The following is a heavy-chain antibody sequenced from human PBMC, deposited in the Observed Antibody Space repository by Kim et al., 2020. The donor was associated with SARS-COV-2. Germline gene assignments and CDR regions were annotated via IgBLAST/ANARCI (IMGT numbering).Heavy chain of an antibody. J-gene: IGHJ5*02. V-gene: IGHV4-34*01. Sequence: SETLSLTCAVYGGSFGGYYWSWIRQPPGKGLEWIGEINHSGSTNYNPSLKSRVTISVDTSKNQFSLKLSSVTAADTAVYYCARTHSTFDPWGQGTLVTVS. CDR2: INHSGST. D-gene: IGHD2-2*01. CDR1: GGSFGGYY. CDR3: ARTHSTFDP.